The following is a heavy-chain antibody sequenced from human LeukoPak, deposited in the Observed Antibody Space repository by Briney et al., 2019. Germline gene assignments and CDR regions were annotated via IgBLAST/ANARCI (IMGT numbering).Heavy chain of an antibody. CDR3: ARTLEYQLLPDAFDI. V-gene: IGHV1-69*13. D-gene: IGHD2-2*01. J-gene: IGHJ3*02. CDR2: IIPIFGTA. Sequence: ASVKVSFKASGGTFSSYAISWVRQAPGQGLEWMGGIIPIFGTANYAQKFQGRVTITADESTSTAYMELSSLRSEDTAVYYCARTLEYQLLPDAFDIWGQGTMVTVSS. CDR1: GGTFSSYA.